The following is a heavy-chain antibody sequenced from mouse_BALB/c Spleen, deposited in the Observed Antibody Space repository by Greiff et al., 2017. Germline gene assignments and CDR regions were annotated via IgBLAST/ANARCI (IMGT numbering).Heavy chain of an antibody. CDR2: IYWDDDK. V-gene: IGHV8-12*01. CDR3: ARQITTAFDY. Sequence: QVTLKESGPGILQPSQTLSLTCSFSGFSLSTSGMGLSWIRQPSGKGLEWLAHIYWDDDKRYNPSLKSRLTISKDTSRNQVFLKITSVDTADTATYYCARQITTAFDYWGQGTTLTVSS. D-gene: IGHD1-2*01. J-gene: IGHJ2*01. CDR1: GFSLSTSGMG.